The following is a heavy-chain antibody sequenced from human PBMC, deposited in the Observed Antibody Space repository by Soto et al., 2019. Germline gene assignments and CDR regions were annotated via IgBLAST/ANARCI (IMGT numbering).Heavy chain of an antibody. CDR3: ARMREVRYFDWSRGAFDI. Sequence: QVQLVQSGAEVKKPGSSVKVSCTASGGTFSSYAISWVRQAPGQGLEWMGGIIPIFGTANYAQKFQGRVTITADESTSTAYMELSSLRSEDTAVYYCARMREVRYFDWSRGAFDIWGQGTMVTVSS. D-gene: IGHD3-9*01. J-gene: IGHJ3*02. CDR2: IIPIFGTA. V-gene: IGHV1-69*12. CDR1: GGTFSSYA.